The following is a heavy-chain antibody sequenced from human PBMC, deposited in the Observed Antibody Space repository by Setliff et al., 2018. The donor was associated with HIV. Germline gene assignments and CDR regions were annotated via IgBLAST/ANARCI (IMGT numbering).Heavy chain of an antibody. CDR1: GFTFSDYY. CDR2: TRNKANTYTT. D-gene: IGHD6-19*01. Sequence: PGGSLRLSCAASGFTFSDYYMDWVRQAPGKGLEWVGRTRNKANTYTTKYADSVKGRFTISRDNVKNSLYLQMNSLRAEDMALYYCAKDTAYRQWLVHESGAFDIWGQGTMVTVSS. J-gene: IGHJ3*02. V-gene: IGHV3-72*01. CDR3: AKDTAYRQWLVHESGAFDI.